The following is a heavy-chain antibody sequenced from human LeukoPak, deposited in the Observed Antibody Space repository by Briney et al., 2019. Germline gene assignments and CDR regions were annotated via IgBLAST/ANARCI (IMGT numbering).Heavy chain of an antibody. J-gene: IGHJ6*03. Sequence: GGSLRHSCAASGFTFSNYWMHWVRQAPGKGLVWVSRLNSDGSSTSYADSVKGRFTISRDNAKNTLYLQMNSLRAEDTAVYYCARDYYYYMDVWGKGTTVTVSS. V-gene: IGHV3-74*01. CDR1: GFTFSNYW. CDR3: ARDYYYYMDV. CDR2: LNSDGSST.